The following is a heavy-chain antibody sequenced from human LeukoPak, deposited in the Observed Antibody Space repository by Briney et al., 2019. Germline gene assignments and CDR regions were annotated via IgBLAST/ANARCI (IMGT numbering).Heavy chain of an antibody. Sequence: SETLSLTSTVSGGSISSSSYYWGWIRQPPGKGLEWIGSIYYSGSTYYNPSLKSRVTISVDTSKNQFSLKLSSVTAADTAVYYCARDLTESGSFDYWGQGTLVTVSS. V-gene: IGHV4-39*07. CDR2: IYYSGST. J-gene: IGHJ4*02. CDR3: ARDLTESGSFDY. D-gene: IGHD3-10*01. CDR1: GGSISSSSYY.